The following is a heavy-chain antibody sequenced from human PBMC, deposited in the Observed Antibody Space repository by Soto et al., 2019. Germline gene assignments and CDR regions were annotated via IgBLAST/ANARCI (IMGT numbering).Heavy chain of an antibody. CDR1: GDSITNNNW. J-gene: IGHJ5*02. D-gene: IGHD3-10*01. CDR3: ARTSGRTYPFDP. CDR2: MHHGGNP. Sequence: PSETLSLTCAVSGDSITNNNWWTWLRQSPGKGLEWIGEMHHGGNPDYNPSLRSRVTISVDKSKNQFSLHLSSVTAADSAVYYCARTSGRTYPFDPWGQGTLVIVSS. V-gene: IGHV4-4*02.